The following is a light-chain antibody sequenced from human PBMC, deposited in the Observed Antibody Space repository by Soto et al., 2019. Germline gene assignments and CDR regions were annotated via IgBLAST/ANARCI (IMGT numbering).Light chain of an antibody. CDR3: CSYAGNGAWV. J-gene: IGLJ3*02. V-gene: IGLV2-23*02. CDR1: SGDVGNYDR. CDR2: EVS. Sequence: QSVLTQPASVSGSPGQSITISCSGSSGDVGNYDRVSWYQQIPGKAPQLMIFEVSRRPSRVSDRFSGSKSGNTASLTISGLQAEDEGDFYCCSYAGNGAWVFGGGTKLTVL.